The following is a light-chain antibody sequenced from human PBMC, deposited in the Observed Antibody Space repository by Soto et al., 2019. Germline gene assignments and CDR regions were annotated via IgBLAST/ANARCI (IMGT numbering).Light chain of an antibody. CDR3: SSYTSNTTPV. CDR1: SSDVGGYAY. Sequence: QSVLTQPASVSGSPGQSITISCTGTSSDVGGYAYVSWYQQYPGKAPKLVISEVSNRPSGVSHRFSGSRSGNTASLTISGLQAKDEADYYCSSYTSNTTPVFGGGTKLTVL. V-gene: IGLV2-14*01. J-gene: IGLJ3*02. CDR2: EVS.